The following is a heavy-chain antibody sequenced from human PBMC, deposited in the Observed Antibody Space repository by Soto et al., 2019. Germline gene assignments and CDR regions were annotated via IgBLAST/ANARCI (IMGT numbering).Heavy chain of an antibody. D-gene: IGHD2-15*01. CDR1: GGSVSSSRYY. CDR3: ARVSEYCSGGACSLFDY. CDR2: IYHSGNT. J-gene: IGHJ4*02. V-gene: IGHV4-31*03. Sequence: QVQLQESGPGLVQPSQTLSLTCTVSGGSVSSSRYYWSWIRQHPGKGLEWIGYIYHSGNTYYNPSLNSRSTISIDKSKNQFSLNLSSVTAADTAVYYCARVSEYCSGGACSLFDYWGQGTLVTVSS.